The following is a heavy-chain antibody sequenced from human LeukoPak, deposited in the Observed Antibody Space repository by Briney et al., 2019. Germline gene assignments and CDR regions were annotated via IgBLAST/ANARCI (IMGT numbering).Heavy chain of an antibody. D-gene: IGHD2-21*02. J-gene: IGHJ5*01. CDR3: SHRHNLGVTGPVVTFDS. CDR2: IFWDDNE. Sequence: ESGPTLVKPTQTLTLTCTFSGFSLSTGGMGVGWIRQPPGKALEWLAFIFWDDNEHYSPSLKNRLTITEDTSKNQVILTMTNMDPVDTATYYCSHRHNLGVTGPVVTFDSWGQGTLVTVSS. V-gene: IGHV2-5*02. CDR1: GFSLSTGGMG.